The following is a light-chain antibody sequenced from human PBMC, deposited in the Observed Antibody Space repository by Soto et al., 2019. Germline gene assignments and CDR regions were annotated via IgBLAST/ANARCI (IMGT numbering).Light chain of an antibody. J-gene: IGLJ1*01. Sequence: QSVLTHPPSVSWAPGDRVTISCTGSSSNIGSGYDVHWYQQLPGTVPKLLMYANSNRPSGVPDRFSGSKSGTSASLAITGLQAEDEADYYCQSFDSSLSGYVFGTGTKVTVL. CDR2: ANS. V-gene: IGLV1-40*01. CDR3: QSFDSSLSGYV. CDR1: SSNIGSGYD.